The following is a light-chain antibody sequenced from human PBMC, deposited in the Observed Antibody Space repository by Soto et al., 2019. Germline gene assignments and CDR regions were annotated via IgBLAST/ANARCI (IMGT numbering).Light chain of an antibody. CDR2: GAS. CDR3: QQYGSSPPIT. J-gene: IGKJ5*01. CDR1: HSVSSSY. Sequence: EIVLTQSPGTLSLSPGERATLSCRASHSVSSSYLAWYQQKPGQAPRLLIYGASSRATGIPDRFSGSGSGTDFTLTISSLEHEDFVVYYCQQYGSSPPITFGQGTRLEIK. V-gene: IGKV3-20*01.